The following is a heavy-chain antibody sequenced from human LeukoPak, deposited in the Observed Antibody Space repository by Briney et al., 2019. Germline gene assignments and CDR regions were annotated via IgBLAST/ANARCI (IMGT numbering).Heavy chain of an antibody. D-gene: IGHD4-17*01. V-gene: IGHV4-59*04. CDR3: ARADYGDYVF. J-gene: IGHJ4*02. Sequence: SCKASGFTFSSYSMNRVRQPPEKGLEWVGFLYHSGGTYYNPSLKSRLNMSIDTSKNQFSLKLTSVTAPDTAVYYCARADYGDYVFWGQGTLVTVSS. CDR1: GFTFSSYS. CDR2: LYHSGGT.